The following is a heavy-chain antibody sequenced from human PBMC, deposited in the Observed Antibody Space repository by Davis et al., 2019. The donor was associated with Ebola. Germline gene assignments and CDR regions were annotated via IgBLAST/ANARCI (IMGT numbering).Heavy chain of an antibody. V-gene: IGHV4-59*01. D-gene: IGHD1-7*01. CDR1: GGSISVYY. J-gene: IGHJ4*01. CDR3: ARGGGTSEADY. CDR2: INYSGRS. Sequence: SETLSLTCTVSGGSISVYYWSWIRQPPGKGLEWIGFINYSGRSKYSPSLKSRVTMSVDTSKNQFSLNLSSVTAADTAVYYCARGGGTSEADYWGHGTLVAVSS.